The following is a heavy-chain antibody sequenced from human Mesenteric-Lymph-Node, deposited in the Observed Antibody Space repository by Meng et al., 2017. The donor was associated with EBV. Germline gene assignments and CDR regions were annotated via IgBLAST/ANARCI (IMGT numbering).Heavy chain of an antibody. D-gene: IGHD1-14*01. CDR1: GYSCTSTY. CDR2: IDSNGGRS. J-gene: IGHJ4*02. Sequence: QVQFVQSGDEVKKPGASVKVSCKAFGYSCTSTYIHWVRQAPGQGLEWMGMIDSNGGRSTYAQKFQGGVTMTRDTSTSTVYLELSSLRSEDTAVFYCARPPGGRFSYFDYWGQGTLVTVSS. CDR3: ARPPGGRFSYFDY. V-gene: IGHV1-46*01.